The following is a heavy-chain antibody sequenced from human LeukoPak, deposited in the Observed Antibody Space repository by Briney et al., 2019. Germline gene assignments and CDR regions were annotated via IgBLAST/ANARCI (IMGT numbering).Heavy chain of an antibody. Sequence: SETLSLTCTVSGGSISSGGYYWSWIRQHPGKGPEWIGYIYYSGSTYYNPSLKSRVTISVDTSKNQFSLKLSSVTAADTAVYYCARSEFSAFDIWGQGTMVTVSS. CDR3: ARSEFSAFDI. V-gene: IGHV4-31*03. CDR2: IYYSGST. CDR1: GGSISSGGYY. D-gene: IGHD3-10*01. J-gene: IGHJ3*02.